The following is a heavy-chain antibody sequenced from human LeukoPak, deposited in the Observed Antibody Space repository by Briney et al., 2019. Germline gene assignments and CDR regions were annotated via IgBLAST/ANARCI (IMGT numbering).Heavy chain of an antibody. D-gene: IGHD1-14*01. V-gene: IGHV4-59*08. CDR3: ARGLRYNNSLGRRQLYYYYMDA. Sequence: PSETLSLTCSVSGGSLNDYHWSWVRQPPGKGLEWIGYIYYTGSTKSNPSLQGRVTMSVDTSKKQLSLSLSSVTAADTAVYYCARGLRYNNSLGRRQLYYYYMDAWGTGTTVTVSS. CDR2: IYYTGST. J-gene: IGHJ6*03. CDR1: GGSLNDYH.